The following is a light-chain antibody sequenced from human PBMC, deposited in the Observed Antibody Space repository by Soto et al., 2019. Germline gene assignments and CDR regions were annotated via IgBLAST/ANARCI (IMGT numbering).Light chain of an antibody. Sequence: IQMTQSPSTLSASVGDRVTITCRASQSISNWLAWYQQKPGKAPNLLIYDASSLKSGVPSRFSGSGSGTEFTLTVSSLQPDDFATYYCQEYNSYLYTFGQGTKLEIK. CDR3: QEYNSYLYT. J-gene: IGKJ2*01. CDR1: QSISNW. CDR2: DAS. V-gene: IGKV1-5*01.